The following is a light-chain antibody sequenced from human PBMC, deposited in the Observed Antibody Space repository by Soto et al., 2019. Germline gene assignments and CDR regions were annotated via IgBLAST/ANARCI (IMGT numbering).Light chain of an antibody. J-gene: IGKJ4*01. CDR1: QAFSNL. Sequence: DIQMTQSPSSVSASVGDRVIISCRASQAFSNLLAWYQQKPGKAPKLLIYGASTLQGGVPSRFSGSESGTECTLTISSVQPEDFATYYCQQANNLPLTVGGGTK. CDR2: GAS. CDR3: QQANNLPLT. V-gene: IGKV1-12*01.